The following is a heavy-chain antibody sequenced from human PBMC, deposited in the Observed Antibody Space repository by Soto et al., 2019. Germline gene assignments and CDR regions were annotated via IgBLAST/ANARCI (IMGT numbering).Heavy chain of an antibody. J-gene: IGHJ6*02. CDR1: GGSIGSSNW. V-gene: IGHV4-4*02. D-gene: IGHD3-16*02. Sequence: SETLCLTCAVSGGSIGSSNWWSWVRQPPGKGLEWIGEIYHSGSTNYNPSLKSRVTISVDKSKNQFSLKLSSVTAADTAVYYCASSDRSAYYYYGMDVWGQGTTVTVSS. CDR2: IYHSGST. CDR3: ASSDRSAYYYYGMDV.